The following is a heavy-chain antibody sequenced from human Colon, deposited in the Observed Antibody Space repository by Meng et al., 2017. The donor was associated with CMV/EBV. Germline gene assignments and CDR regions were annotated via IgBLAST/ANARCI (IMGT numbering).Heavy chain of an antibody. J-gene: IGHJ6*02. D-gene: IGHD3-10*01. V-gene: IGHV3-7*01. Sequence: GGSLRLSCAGPGFTFNNYWMTWVRQAPGKGREWVANIRHDAGNEQSYLESVKGRFTISRDNARNSVYLQMTSLRADDTAVYYCARYQLARGVKPAGGLDVWGQGTTVTVSS. CDR1: GFTFNNYW. CDR3: ARYQLARGVKPAGGLDV. CDR2: IRHDAGNEQ.